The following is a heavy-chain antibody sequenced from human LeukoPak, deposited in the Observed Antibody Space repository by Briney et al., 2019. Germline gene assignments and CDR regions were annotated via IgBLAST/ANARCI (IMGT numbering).Heavy chain of an antibody. CDR3: ARDQGGIDE. CDR1: GGTLSSYA. Sequence: GASVKVSCKASGGTLSSYAISWVRQAPGQGLEWMGWISAHNGNTNYAQKLQGRVTMTTDTSTSTAYMELRSLRSDDTAVYYCARDQGGIDEWGQGTLVTVSS. CDR2: ISAHNGNT. V-gene: IGHV1-18*01. D-gene: IGHD1-26*01. J-gene: IGHJ4*02.